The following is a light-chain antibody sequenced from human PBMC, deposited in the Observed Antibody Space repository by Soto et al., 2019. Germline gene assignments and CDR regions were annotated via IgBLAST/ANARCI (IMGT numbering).Light chain of an antibody. V-gene: IGKV3-11*01. CDR2: AAS. CDR1: QSVGTS. CDR3: QQRNNWLT. Sequence: DIVLTQSPATLSLSPGERATLSCRASQSVGTSLAWFQHKPGQAPRLLLYAASNRAAGIPVRFSGSGSGTDFTLTISSLEPEDFAVYYCQQRNNWLTFGGGTRLEIK. J-gene: IGKJ5*01.